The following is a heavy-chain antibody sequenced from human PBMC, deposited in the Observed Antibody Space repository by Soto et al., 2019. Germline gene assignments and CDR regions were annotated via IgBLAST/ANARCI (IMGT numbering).Heavy chain of an antibody. J-gene: IGHJ6*02. CDR2: IIPIFGTA. CDR1: GGTFSSYA. D-gene: IGHD5-12*01. CDR3: ARGERRDGYNFYAGSYYYGMDV. Sequence: ASVKVSCKASGGTFSSYAISWVRQAPGQGLEWMGGIIPIFGTANYAQKFQGRVTITADESTSTAYMELSSLRSEDTAVYYCARGERRDGYNFYAGSYYYGMDVWGQGTTVTVSS. V-gene: IGHV1-69*13.